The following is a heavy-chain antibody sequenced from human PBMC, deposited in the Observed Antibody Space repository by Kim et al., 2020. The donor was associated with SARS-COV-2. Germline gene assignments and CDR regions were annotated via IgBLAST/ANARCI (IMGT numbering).Heavy chain of an antibody. Sequence: SETLSLTCTVSGGSISSGGYYWSWIRQHPGKGLEWIGYIYYSGSTYYNPSLKSRVTISVDTSKNQFSLKLSSVTAADTAVYYCARVRYGSGSLSYYDSINFDYWGQGTLVTVSS. CDR2: IYYSGST. V-gene: IGHV4-31*03. D-gene: IGHD3-10*01. CDR1: GGSISSGGYY. CDR3: ARVRYGSGSLSYYDSINFDY. J-gene: IGHJ4*02.